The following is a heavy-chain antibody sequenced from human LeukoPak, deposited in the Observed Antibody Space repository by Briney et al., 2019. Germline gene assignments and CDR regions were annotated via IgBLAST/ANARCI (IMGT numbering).Heavy chain of an antibody. CDR1: GFTFSSYA. CDR3: AKAMGPTVTEDFDY. Sequence: GRSLRLSCAASGFTFSSYAMHWVRQAPGKGLEWVAVISYDGSNKYYADSVKGRFTISRDNSKNTLYLQMNSLRAEDTAVYYCAKAMGPTVTEDFDYWGQGTLVTVSS. J-gene: IGHJ4*02. D-gene: IGHD4-17*01. V-gene: IGHV3-30*04. CDR2: ISYDGSNK.